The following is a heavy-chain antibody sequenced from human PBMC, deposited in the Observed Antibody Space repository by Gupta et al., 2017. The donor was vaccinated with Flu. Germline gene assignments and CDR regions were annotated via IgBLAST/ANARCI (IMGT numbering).Heavy chain of an antibody. D-gene: IGHD3-22*01. J-gene: IGHJ5*02. CDR3: ATYYDSSGDQT. CDR2: ISSSSRTI. V-gene: IGHV3-48*01. CDR1: GFNFSSYS. Sequence: EVQLVESGGGVVQPGGSLRLSCAALGFNFSSYSMKWVRQVPGKGLEWVSYISSSSRTIYYADSVKGRFTISRDNAKNSVYRQMNSLRVEDTAVYYCATYYDSSGDQTWGQGTLVTVSS.